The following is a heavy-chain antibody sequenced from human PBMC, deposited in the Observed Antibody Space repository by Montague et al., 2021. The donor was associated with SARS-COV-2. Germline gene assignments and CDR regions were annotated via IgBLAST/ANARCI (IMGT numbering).Heavy chain of an antibody. CDR3: AHRRGLLLSDAFDI. Sequence: PALVKPTQTLTLTCTFSGFSLSTSGVGVGWIRQPSGKALEWLALIYWDDDKRYSPSLKSRLTITKDTSKNQVVLTMTNMDPVDTATYYCAHRRGLLLSDAFDIWGQGTMVTVSS. D-gene: IGHD1-26*01. V-gene: IGHV2-5*02. CDR1: GFSLSTSGVG. CDR2: IYWDDDK. J-gene: IGHJ3*02.